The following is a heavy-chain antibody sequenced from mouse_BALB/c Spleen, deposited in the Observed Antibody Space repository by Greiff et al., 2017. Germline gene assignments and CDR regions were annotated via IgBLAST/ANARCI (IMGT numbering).Heavy chain of an antibody. CDR3: AREDYGSRKAMDY. D-gene: IGHD1-1*01. CDR1: GFTFSSYA. V-gene: IGHV5-6-5*01. CDR2: ISSGGST. J-gene: IGHJ4*01. Sequence: EVMLVESGGGLVKPGGSLKLSCAASGFTFSSYAMSWVRQTPEKRLEWVASISSGGSTYYPDSVKGRFTISRDNARNILYLQMSSLRSEDTAMYYCAREDYGSRKAMDYWGQGTSVTVSS.